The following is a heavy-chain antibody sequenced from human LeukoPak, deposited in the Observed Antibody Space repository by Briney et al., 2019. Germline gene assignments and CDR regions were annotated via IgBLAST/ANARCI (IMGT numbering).Heavy chain of an antibody. J-gene: IGHJ4*02. D-gene: IGHD3-22*01. CDR3: AKAYYYDSSGYYYLIFDY. V-gene: IGHV3-23*01. Sequence: GGSLRLSCAAFGFTFSSYAMSWVRQAPGKGLEWVSAISSSGGGTYYADSVKGRFTISRDNSKNTLYLQMNSLGAEDTAIYYCAKAYYYDSSGYYYLIFDYWGQGTLVTVSS. CDR2: ISSSGGGT. CDR1: GFTFSSYA.